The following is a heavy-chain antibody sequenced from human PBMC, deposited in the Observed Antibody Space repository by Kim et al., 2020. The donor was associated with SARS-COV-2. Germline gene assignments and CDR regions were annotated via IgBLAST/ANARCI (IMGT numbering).Heavy chain of an antibody. D-gene: IGHD5-18*01. J-gene: IGHJ4*02. CDR3: ARHSGRIQLWYIDY. Sequence: NPAIKGSVTISVDTSKNQFYLKLSTVTAADADVYYCARHSGRIQLWYIDYWGQGTLVTVSS. V-gene: IGHV4-39*01.